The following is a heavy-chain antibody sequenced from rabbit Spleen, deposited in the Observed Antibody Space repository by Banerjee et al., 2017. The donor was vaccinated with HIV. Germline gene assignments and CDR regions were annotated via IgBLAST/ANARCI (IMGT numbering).Heavy chain of an antibody. Sequence: QSLEESGGGLGQPGGSLKLSCKASGFDFSGYGVSWVRQAPGKGLEWIGYIYPVFGITNYANWVKGRFTISSDNAQNTVDLQMNSLTAADTATYFCARDISSGWGNFNLWGQGTLVTVS. CDR1: GFDFSGYG. CDR3: ARDISSGWGNFNL. CDR2: IYPVFGIT. J-gene: IGHJ4*01. V-gene: IGHV1S7*01. D-gene: IGHD4-1*01.